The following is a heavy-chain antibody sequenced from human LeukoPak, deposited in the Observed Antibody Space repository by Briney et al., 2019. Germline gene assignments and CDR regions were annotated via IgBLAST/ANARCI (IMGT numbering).Heavy chain of an antibody. V-gene: IGHV1-24*01. Sequence: ASVKVSCKVSGYTLTELSMHWVRQAPGKGLAWMGGFDPEDGETIYAQKFQGRVTMTEDTSTDTAYMELSSLRSEDTAVYYCATERGIVGATALYNWFDPWGQGTLVTVSS. J-gene: IGHJ5*02. D-gene: IGHD1-26*01. CDR2: FDPEDGET. CDR3: ATERGIVGATALYNWFDP. CDR1: GYTLTELS.